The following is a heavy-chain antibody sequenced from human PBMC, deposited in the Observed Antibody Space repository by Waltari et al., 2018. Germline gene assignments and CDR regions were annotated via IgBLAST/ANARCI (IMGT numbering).Heavy chain of an antibody. J-gene: IGHJ6*02. V-gene: IGHV3-30-3*01. CDR3: ARKQQLVPHYYYYYGMDV. CDR2: ISYDGSNK. CDR1: GFAFGSYA. Sequence: QVQLVESGGGVVQPGRSLRLPCAASGFAFGSYALHLVRQDPGKGLEWVAVISYDGSNKYYADSVKGRFTISRDNSKNTLYLQMNSLRAEDTAVYYCARKQQLVPHYYYYYGMDVWGQGTTVTVSS. D-gene: IGHD6-13*01.